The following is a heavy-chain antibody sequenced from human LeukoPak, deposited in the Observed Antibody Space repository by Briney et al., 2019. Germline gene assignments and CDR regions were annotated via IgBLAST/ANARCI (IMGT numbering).Heavy chain of an antibody. Sequence: PGGSLRLSCAASGFTFSSYGTHWVRQAPGKGLEWVAVIWYDGSNKYYADSVKGRFTISRDNSKNTLYLQMNSLRAEDTAVYYCASDCSSTSCYGRDYWGQGTLVTVSS. D-gene: IGHD2-2*01. J-gene: IGHJ4*02. V-gene: IGHV3-33*01. CDR3: ASDCSSTSCYGRDY. CDR2: IWYDGSNK. CDR1: GFTFSSYG.